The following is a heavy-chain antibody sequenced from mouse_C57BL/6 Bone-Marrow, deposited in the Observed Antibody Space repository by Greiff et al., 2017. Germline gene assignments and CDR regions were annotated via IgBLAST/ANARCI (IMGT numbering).Heavy chain of an antibody. CDR3: ARGWLPYWYFDV. V-gene: IGHV5-4*01. CDR2: LSDGGSYT. J-gene: IGHJ1*03. CDR1: GFTFSSYA. Sequence: EVHLVESGGGLVKPGGSLKLSCAASGFTFSSYAMSWVRQTPEKRLEWVATLSDGGSYTYYPDNVKGRFTISRDNAKNNLYLQMSHLKSEDTAMYYCARGWLPYWYFDVWGTGTTVTVSS. D-gene: IGHD2-2*01.